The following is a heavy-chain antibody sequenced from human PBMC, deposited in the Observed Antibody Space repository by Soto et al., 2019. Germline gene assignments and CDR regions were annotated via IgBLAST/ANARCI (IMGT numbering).Heavy chain of an antibody. Sequence: GGSLSLSCAAYGYSFSACVMSWARHPPGKGMEWVSSITSSGGGTYYADSVKGRFTVSRDNSKNTVYLQMNSLRDEDTAVYYCARFTAPWGQGTLVTVSS. J-gene: IGHJ4*02. CDR1: GYSFSACV. D-gene: IGHD5-18*01. V-gene: IGHV3-23*01. CDR3: ARFTAP. CDR2: ITSSGGGT.